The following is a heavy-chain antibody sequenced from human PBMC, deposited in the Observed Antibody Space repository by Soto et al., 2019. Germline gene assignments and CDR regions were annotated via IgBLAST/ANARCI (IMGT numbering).Heavy chain of an antibody. CDR2: INWDSGDI. CDR1: GIRFDDYA. V-gene: IGHV3-9*01. CDR3: AKDTAPGFYDANGHLDY. J-gene: IGHJ4*02. D-gene: IGHD2-8*01. Sequence: LGGSLRLSCVVSGIRFDDYAMHWVRQVPGKGLEWVSGINWDSGDIGYADSVKGRFTISRDNAKNSLYLQMNSLKTEDTALYYCAKDTAPGFYDANGHLDYWGQGTLVTVSS.